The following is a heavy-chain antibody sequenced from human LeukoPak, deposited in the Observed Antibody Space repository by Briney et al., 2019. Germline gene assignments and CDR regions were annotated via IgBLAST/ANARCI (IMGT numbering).Heavy chain of an antibody. Sequence: HAGGSLRLSCTASGFTFSSYSINWVRQAPGKGLEWVSIISASGDIAFYADSVKGRFTISRDNSRNTVYMQMDSLRAEDTAIYYCAGDRNSDWYSPLDYWGQGSQVTVSP. J-gene: IGHJ4*02. CDR1: GFTFSSYS. V-gene: IGHV3-23*01. CDR2: ISASGDIA. D-gene: IGHD6-19*01. CDR3: AGDRNSDWYSPLDY.